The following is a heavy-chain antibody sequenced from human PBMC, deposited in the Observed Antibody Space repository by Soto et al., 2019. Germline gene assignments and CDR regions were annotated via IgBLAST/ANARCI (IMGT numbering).Heavy chain of an antibody. CDR3: ARASAYSTPWSFDN. Sequence: ASVKVSCKASGYTFSRYGISWVRQAPGQGLEWMGWISGLNGNTKESEKLQGRVTLTTDTAANTAHMELRGLRSDDTAVYYCARASAYSTPWSFDNWGQGTLVTVSS. D-gene: IGHD6-13*01. CDR2: ISGLNGNT. CDR1: GYTFSRYG. J-gene: IGHJ4*02. V-gene: IGHV1-18*01.